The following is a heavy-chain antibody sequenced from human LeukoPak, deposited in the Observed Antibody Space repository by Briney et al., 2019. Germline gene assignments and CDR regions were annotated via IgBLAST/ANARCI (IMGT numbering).Heavy chain of an antibody. Sequence: GGSLRLSCAASGFAFSDYAMSWVRQIPGKGLEWASVLSGSGGTTFYADSVKGRFTISRDNSKNTLYLQMNSLRVEDTAVYYCVKHNGYSEWAHFDYWGQGALVTVSS. J-gene: IGHJ4*02. CDR2: LSGSGGTT. CDR3: VKHNGYSEWAHFDY. D-gene: IGHD5-12*01. CDR1: GFAFSDYA. V-gene: IGHV3-23*01.